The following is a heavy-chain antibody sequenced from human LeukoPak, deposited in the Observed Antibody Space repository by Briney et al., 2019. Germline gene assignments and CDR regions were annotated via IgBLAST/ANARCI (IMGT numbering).Heavy chain of an antibody. D-gene: IGHD3-16*01. Sequence: GGSLRLSCAASGFTFSNYWMHWVRQAPGKGLEWVSGISPSGGITYYTDSVKGRFTISRDNSKNTQSLQMNSLRAEDTAVYYCAKDDDWGRYKHWGQGTLVTVSS. CDR2: ISPSGGIT. CDR3: AKDDDWGRYKH. V-gene: IGHV3-23*01. CDR1: GFTFSNYW. J-gene: IGHJ1*01.